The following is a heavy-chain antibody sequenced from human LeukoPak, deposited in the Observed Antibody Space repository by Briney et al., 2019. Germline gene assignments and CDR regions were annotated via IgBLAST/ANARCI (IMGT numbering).Heavy chain of an antibody. Sequence: SETLSLTCAVSGGSVSGHYWDWIRQPPGKGLEWIGYIYYSGSTNYNPSLKSRVTISVDTSKNQFSLKLSSVTAADTAVYYCARGKNGFDPWGQGTLVTVSS. CDR1: GGSVSGHY. V-gene: IGHV4-59*02. CDR2: IYYSGST. J-gene: IGHJ5*02. CDR3: ARGKNGFDP.